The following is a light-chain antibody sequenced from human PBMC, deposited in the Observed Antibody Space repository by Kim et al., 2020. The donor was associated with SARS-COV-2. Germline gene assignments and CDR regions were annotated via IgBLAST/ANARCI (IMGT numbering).Light chain of an antibody. Sequence: PTVTISCAGTSSDVGGYNYVSWYQQHPGKAPILMAYEVTQRPSGVPDRFSGSKSGYTASLTVSGLQAEDEADYYCGSFAGSDNYVFGAGTKVSVL. V-gene: IGLV2-8*01. J-gene: IGLJ1*01. CDR3: GSFAGSDNYV. CDR2: EVT. CDR1: SSDVGGYNY.